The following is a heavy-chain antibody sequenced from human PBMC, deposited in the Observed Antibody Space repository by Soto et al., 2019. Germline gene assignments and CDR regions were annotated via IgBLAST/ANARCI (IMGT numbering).Heavy chain of an antibody. Sequence: SETLSLTCTVSGGSISSSSYYWGWIRQPPGKGLEWIGSIYYSGSTYYNPSLKSRVTISVDTSKNQFSLKLSSVTAADTAVYYCARLGGSSGSDYWGQGTLVTVSS. CDR3: ARLGGSSGSDY. CDR2: IYYSGST. J-gene: IGHJ4*02. V-gene: IGHV4-39*01. D-gene: IGHD6-19*01. CDR1: GGSISSSSYY.